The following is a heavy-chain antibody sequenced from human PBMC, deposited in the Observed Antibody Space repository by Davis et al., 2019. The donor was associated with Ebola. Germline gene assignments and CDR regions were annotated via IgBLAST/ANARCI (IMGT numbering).Heavy chain of an antibody. V-gene: IGHV4-31*03. CDR2: IYYSGST. CDR1: GGSISSGGYY. Sequence: SETLSLTCTVSGGSISSGGYYWSWIRQHPGKGLEWIGYIYYSGSTYYNPSLKSRVTISVDTSKNQFSLKLSSVTAADTAVYYCARVGYCSGGSCYQGLDYWGQGTLVTVSS. CDR3: ARVGYCSGGSCYQGLDY. D-gene: IGHD2-15*01. J-gene: IGHJ4*02.